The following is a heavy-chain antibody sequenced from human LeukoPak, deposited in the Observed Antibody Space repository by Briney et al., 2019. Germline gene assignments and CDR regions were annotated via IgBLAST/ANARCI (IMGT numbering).Heavy chain of an antibody. CDR2: ISGSGGST. J-gene: IGHJ3*02. CDR1: GFTFSSYA. Sequence: PGGSLRLSCAASGFTFSSYAMSWVRQAPGKGLEWVSAISGSGGSTYYADSVKGQFTISRDNSKNTLYLQMNSLRAEDTAVYYCAKGFVVVPAATLDAFDIWGQGTMVTVSS. CDR3: AKGFVVVPAATLDAFDI. D-gene: IGHD2-2*01. V-gene: IGHV3-23*01.